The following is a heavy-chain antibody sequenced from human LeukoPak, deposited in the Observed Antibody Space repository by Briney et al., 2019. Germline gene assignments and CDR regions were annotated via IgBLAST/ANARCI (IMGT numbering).Heavy chain of an antibody. CDR3: ARIEQDYDILTGPTNY. V-gene: IGHV1-69*04. Sequence: SVKVSCKASGGTFSSYAISWVRQAPGQGLEWMGRIIPILGIANYAQKFQGRVTITADKSTSTAYMELSSLRSEDTAVHYCARIEQDYDILTGPTNYWGQGTLVTVSS. CDR1: GGTFSSYA. J-gene: IGHJ4*02. CDR2: IIPILGIA. D-gene: IGHD3-9*01.